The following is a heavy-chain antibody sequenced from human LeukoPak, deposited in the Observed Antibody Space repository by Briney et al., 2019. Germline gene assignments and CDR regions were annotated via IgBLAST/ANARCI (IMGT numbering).Heavy chain of an antibody. CDR1: GGSISSYY. CDR3: ARRDSYSSGYYYFDY. D-gene: IGHD3-22*01. V-gene: IGHV4-4*07. CDR2: NYTSGST. J-gene: IGHJ4*02. Sequence: SETLSLTCTVSGGSISSYYWSWIRQPAGKGLEWIGRNYTSGSTNYNPSLKSRVTMSVDTSKNQFSLKLSSVTAADTAVYYCARRDSYSSGYYYFDYWGQGTLVTVSS.